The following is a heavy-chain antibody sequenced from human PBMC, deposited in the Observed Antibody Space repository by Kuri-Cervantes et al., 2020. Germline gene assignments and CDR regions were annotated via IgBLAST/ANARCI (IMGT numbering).Heavy chain of an antibody. V-gene: IGHV1-46*01. Sequence: ASVKVSCKASGYTFTSYYMHWVRQAPGQGLEWMGIINPSGGSTSYAQKFQGRVTMTRDTPTSTVYMELSSLRSEDTAVYYCARETITGDVYNYYGMDVWGQGTTVTVSS. D-gene: IGHD7-27*01. CDR1: GYTFTSYY. J-gene: IGHJ6*02. CDR2: INPSGGST. CDR3: ARETITGDVYNYYGMDV.